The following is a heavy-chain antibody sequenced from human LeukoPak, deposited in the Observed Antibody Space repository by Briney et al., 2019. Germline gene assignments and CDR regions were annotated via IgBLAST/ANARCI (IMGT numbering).Heavy chain of an antibody. J-gene: IGHJ2*01. CDR2: MQSGGST. CDR3: ARDGGAGWYFDL. D-gene: IGHD3-16*01. V-gene: IGHV3-53*01. CDR1: GITVSSKY. Sequence: SGGSLRLSCAASGITVSSKYMSWVRQAPGKGLEWVSVMQSGGSTYYADSVKGRFTISRDNSKNTLYLQMNSLRVEDTAVYYCARDGGAGWYFDLWGRGTLVTVSS.